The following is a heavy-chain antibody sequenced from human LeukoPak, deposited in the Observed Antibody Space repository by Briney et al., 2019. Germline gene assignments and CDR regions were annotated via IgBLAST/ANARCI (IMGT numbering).Heavy chain of an antibody. CDR3: ARAPQYSSGLHY. D-gene: IGHD6-19*01. Sequence: GGSLRLSCAASGFTVSSNYMSWVRQAPGKGLEWVSVIYSGGSTYYADSVKGRFTISRDNSKNTLYLQMNSLRAEDTAVYYCARAPQYSSGLHYWGQGPLVTDST. V-gene: IGHV3-53*01. CDR2: IYSGGST. J-gene: IGHJ4*02. CDR1: GFTVSSNY.